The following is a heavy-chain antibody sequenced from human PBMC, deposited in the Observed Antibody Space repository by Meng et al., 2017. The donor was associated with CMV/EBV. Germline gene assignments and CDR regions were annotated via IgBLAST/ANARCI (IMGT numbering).Heavy chain of an antibody. Sequence: GGSLRLSCAASGFTFSSYSMNWVRQAPGKGLEWVSSISSSNSYIYYADSVKGRFTISRDNAKNSLYLQMNSLRAEDTAVYYCARAVAGNFDYWGPGTLVTVSS. V-gene: IGHV3-21*01. CDR1: GFTFSSYS. D-gene: IGHD6-19*01. J-gene: IGHJ4*02. CDR2: ISSSNSYI. CDR3: ARAVAGNFDY.